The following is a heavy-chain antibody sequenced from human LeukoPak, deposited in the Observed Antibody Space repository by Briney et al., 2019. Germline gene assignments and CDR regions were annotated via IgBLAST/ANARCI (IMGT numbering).Heavy chain of an antibody. CDR3: ARDVSYYYDNTGSPY. CDR2: IIPIFGTA. CDR1: GGTFSSYA. J-gene: IGHJ4*02. Sequence: SVKVSCKASGGTFSSYAISWVRQAPGQGLEWMGGIIPIFGTANYAQKFQGRVTITADESTSTAYMELSSLTSEDTAMYYCARDVSYYYDNTGSPYWGQGTLVTVSS. V-gene: IGHV1-69*13. D-gene: IGHD3-22*01.